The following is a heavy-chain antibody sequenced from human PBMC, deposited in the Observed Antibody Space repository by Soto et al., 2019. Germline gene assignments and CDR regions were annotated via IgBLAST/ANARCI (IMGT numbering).Heavy chain of an antibody. CDR1: GYTFTSYD. J-gene: IGHJ6*02. CDR3: AKDPLLRFLEWLQFPDPYYGMDV. Sequence: ASVKVSCKASGYTFTSYDINWVRQATGQGLEWMGWMNPNSGNTGYAQKFQGRVTMTRNTSISTAYMELSSLRSEDTAVYYCAKDPLLRFLEWLQFPDPYYGMDVWGQGTTVTVSS. V-gene: IGHV1-8*01. D-gene: IGHD3-3*01. CDR2: MNPNSGNT.